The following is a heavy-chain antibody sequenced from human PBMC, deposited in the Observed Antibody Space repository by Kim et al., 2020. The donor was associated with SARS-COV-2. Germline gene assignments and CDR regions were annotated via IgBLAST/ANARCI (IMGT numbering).Heavy chain of an antibody. V-gene: IGHV3-23*01. Sequence: RFTISRDNSKNTLYLKMNSLRAEDTAVYYCAKDLGDDYGDDYVGGDAFDIWGQGTMVTVSS. D-gene: IGHD4-17*01. J-gene: IGHJ3*02. CDR3: AKDLGDDYGDDYVGGDAFDI.